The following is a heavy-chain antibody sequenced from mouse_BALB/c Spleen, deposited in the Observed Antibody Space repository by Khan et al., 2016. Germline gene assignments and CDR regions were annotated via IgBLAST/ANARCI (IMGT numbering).Heavy chain of an antibody. Sequence: EVKLLESGGGLVQPGGSLKLSCAASGFDFSRYWMSWVRQAPGKGLEGIGEINPDTITIDYTPSLKDKFIISRENAKNTLYLQMSKVRSEDTALYYCARGNYVPGSLDYWGQGTTLTVSS. CDR3: ARGNYVPGSLDY. J-gene: IGHJ2*01. D-gene: IGHD2-1*01. CDR1: GFDFSRYW. V-gene: IGHV4-1*02. CDR2: INPDTITI.